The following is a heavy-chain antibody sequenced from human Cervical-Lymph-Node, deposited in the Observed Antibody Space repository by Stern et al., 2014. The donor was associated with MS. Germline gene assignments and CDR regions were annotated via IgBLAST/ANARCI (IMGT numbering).Heavy chain of an antibody. J-gene: IGHJ6*02. V-gene: IGHV4-61*08. CDR1: GDSVSSEDYY. CDR2: IYYRGRP. D-gene: IGHD1-26*01. CDR3: ARSGYYGIDV. Sequence: QLQLQESGPGLVRPSETLSLTCTASGDSVSSEDYYWSWIRQSPGKDLEWIGYIYYRGRPNYNPSLKSRLTISIDTSKNQFSLKLFSGTAADTAVYYCARSGYYGIDVWGQGTTVIVSS.